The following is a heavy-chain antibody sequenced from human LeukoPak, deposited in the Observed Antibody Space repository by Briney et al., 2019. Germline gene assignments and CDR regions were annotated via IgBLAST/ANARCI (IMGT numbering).Heavy chain of an antibody. CDR3: ARTANGTVSGLWYSDL. D-gene: IGHD4-17*01. CDR2: IYPGDSNS. V-gene: IGHV5-51*01. CDR1: GYNFNTNW. Sequence: GESLRISCKGSGYNFNTNWIAWVRQMPGKGLEWMAIIYPGDSNSRSGRSFQGQVTVSADKSLSAAYLEWSTLKASDAAMYYCARTANGTVSGLWYSDLWGRGTLVTVSS. J-gene: IGHJ2*01.